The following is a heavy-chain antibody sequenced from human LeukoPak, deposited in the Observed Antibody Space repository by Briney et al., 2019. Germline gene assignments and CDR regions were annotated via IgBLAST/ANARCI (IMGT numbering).Heavy chain of an antibody. D-gene: IGHD2-21*02. V-gene: IGHV6-1*01. J-gene: IGHJ6*02. Sequence: SQTLSLTCAISGDSVSSNSAAWNWIRQSPSRGLEWLGRTYYRSKWYNDYAVSVKSRITINPDTSKNQFSLQLNSVTPEDTAVYYCARGAYCGGDCYFFGSSQIYYYYYYGMDVWGQGTTVTVSS. CDR1: GDSVSSNSAA. CDR3: ARGAYCGGDCYFFGSSQIYYYYYYGMDV. CDR2: TYYRSKWYN.